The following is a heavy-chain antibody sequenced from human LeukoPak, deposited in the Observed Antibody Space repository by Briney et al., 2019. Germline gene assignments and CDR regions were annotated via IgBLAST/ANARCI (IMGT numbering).Heavy chain of an antibody. D-gene: IGHD6-13*01. CDR1: GFTVSSNY. CDR2: IYSGGST. V-gene: IGHV3-66*02. Sequence: GGSLRLSCAASGFTVSSNYMSWVRQAPGKGLEWVSVIYSGGSTYYADSVKGRFTISRDNSKSTLYLQMNSLRAEDTAVYYCARDPHSSSWYYYFDYWGQGTLVTVSS. CDR3: ARDPHSSSWYYYFDY. J-gene: IGHJ4*02.